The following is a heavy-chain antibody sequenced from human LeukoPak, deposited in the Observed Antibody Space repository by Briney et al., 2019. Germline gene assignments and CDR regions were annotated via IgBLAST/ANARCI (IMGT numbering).Heavy chain of an antibody. CDR3: AKDTHYGSGSYDY. D-gene: IGHD3-10*01. V-gene: IGHV3-9*01. Sequence: PGGSLRLSCAASGFTFDDYAIHWVRQAPGKGLEWVSGISWNSGSIGYADSVKGRFTISRDNAKNSLYLQMNSLRAEDTALYYCAKDTHYGSGSYDYWGQGTLVTVSS. J-gene: IGHJ4*02. CDR1: GFTFDDYA. CDR2: ISWNSGSI.